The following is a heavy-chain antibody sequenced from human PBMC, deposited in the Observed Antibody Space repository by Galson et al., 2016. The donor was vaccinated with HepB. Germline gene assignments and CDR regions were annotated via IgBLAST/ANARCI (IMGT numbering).Heavy chain of an antibody. CDR1: GFSVSNNY. J-gene: IGHJ4*02. CDR2: IYSGGST. Sequence: SLRLSCAASGFSVSNNYMTWVRQAPGKGLEWVSLIYSGGSTYYADSVKGRFTISRDSSKNTLYLQINSLRAEDTAVYYCARDRHCITTSCQGLWGPGTLVTVSS. CDR3: ARDRHCITTSCQGL. V-gene: IGHV3-53*01. D-gene: IGHD2-2*01.